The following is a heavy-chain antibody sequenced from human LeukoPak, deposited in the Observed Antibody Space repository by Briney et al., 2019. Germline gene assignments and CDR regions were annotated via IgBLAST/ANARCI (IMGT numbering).Heavy chain of an antibody. D-gene: IGHD6-19*01. CDR1: GFTFSSYS. Sequence: GGSLRLSCAASGFTFSSYSMNWVRQAPGKGLEWVSSISSSSSYIYYADSVKGRFTISRDNAKNSLYLQMNSLRAEDTAVYYCARDYAGSGWFSDYWGQGTLVTVSS. J-gene: IGHJ4*02. CDR3: ARDYAGSGWFSDY. CDR2: ISSSSSYI. V-gene: IGHV3-21*01.